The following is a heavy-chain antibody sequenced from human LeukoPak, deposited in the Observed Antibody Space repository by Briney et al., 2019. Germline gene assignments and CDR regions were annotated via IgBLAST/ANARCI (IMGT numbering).Heavy chain of an antibody. Sequence: GRFTISRDNAKNSLYLQMNSLKTEDTAVYYCTTAGGWVGLLYYYYMDVWGKGTTVTVSS. J-gene: IGHJ6*03. V-gene: IGHV3-11*05. D-gene: IGHD2/OR15-2a*01. CDR3: TTAGGWVGLLYYYYMDV.